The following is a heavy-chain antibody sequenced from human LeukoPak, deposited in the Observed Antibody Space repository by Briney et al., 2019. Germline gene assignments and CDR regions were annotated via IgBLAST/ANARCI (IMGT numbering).Heavy chain of an antibody. CDR2: ISSSSSYI. CDR3: ARGGGSRNSRRFDY. CDR1: GFTFSSYS. V-gene: IGHV3-21*01. J-gene: IGHJ4*02. Sequence: GGSLRLSCAASGFTFSSYSMNWVRQAPGKGLEWVSSISSSSSYIYYADSVKGQFTISRDNAKNSLYLQMNSLRAEDTAVYYCARGGGSRNSRRFDYWGQGTLVTVSS. D-gene: IGHD1-14*01.